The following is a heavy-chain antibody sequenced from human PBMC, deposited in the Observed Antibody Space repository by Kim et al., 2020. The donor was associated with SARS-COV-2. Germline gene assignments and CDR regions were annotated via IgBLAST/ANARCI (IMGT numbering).Heavy chain of an antibody. CDR2: IYYSGST. CDR3: ARQKTGYTNE. D-gene: IGHD6-13*01. J-gene: IGHJ4*02. Sequence: SETLSLTCTVSGGSISSSSYYWGWIRQPPGKGLEWIGGIYYSGSTYYNPSLKSRVTISVDTSKNQFSLKLSSVTAADTAVYYCARQKTGYTNEWGQGTLVTVSS. CDR1: GGSISSSSYY. V-gene: IGHV4-39*01.